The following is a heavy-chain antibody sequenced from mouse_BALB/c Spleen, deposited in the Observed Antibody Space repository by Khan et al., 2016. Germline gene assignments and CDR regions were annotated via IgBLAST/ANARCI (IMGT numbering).Heavy chain of an antibody. CDR3: ARYRYYYGSSRYFDV. D-gene: IGHD1-1*01. V-gene: IGHV9-3-1*01. J-gene: IGHJ1*01. CDR1: GYTFTNYG. CDR2: INTYSGES. Sequence: QIQLVQSGPELKKPGKTVKISCKAAGYTFTNYGMNWVKQAPGKGLKWMGWINTYSGESTYADDFKGRFAFSLETSANTAYLKINNLKNEETATYFCARYRYYYGSSRYFDVLGAGTTVTVAS.